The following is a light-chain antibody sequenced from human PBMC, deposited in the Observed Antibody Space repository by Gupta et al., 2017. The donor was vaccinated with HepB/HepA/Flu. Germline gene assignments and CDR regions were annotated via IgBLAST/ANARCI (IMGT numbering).Light chain of an antibody. Sequence: DIVLTQSPDSLAVSLGERAPINCKSSRNIFYSSNNKNYLAWYQQKAGQPPQLLTYGASTREAGVSDRFSGSWSGTYFTHTIRSLQAEVVALYYWQQYYSTPSFGGGTKVEI. CDR1: RNIFYSSNNKNY. J-gene: IGKJ4*01. V-gene: IGKV4-1*01. CDR3: QQYYSTPS. CDR2: GAS.